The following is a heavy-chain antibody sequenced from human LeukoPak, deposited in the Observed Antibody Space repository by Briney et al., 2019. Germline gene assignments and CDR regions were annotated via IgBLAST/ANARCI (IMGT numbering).Heavy chain of an antibody. CDR1: GFTVSSNY. D-gene: IGHD2-21*02. CDR2: ISSSSSTI. V-gene: IGHV3-48*01. J-gene: IGHJ4*02. CDR3: ARDRVTPTFDY. Sequence: GGSLRLSCAASGFTVSSNYMSWVRQAPGKGLEWVSYISSSSSTIYYADSVKGRFTISRDNAKNSLYLQMNSLRAEDTAVYYCARDRVTPTFDYWGQGTLVTVSS.